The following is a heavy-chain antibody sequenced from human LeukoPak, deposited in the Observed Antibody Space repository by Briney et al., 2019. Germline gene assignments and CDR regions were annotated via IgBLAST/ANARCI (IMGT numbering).Heavy chain of an antibody. CDR1: GFTPRSNT. D-gene: IGHD2-8*01. CDR2: ISGSGGST. CDR3: AKVYVPASDYYYYMDV. J-gene: IGHJ6*03. Sequence: GGSLRHSSVPSGFTPRSNTMCRVRQAPGTGLEWVSAISGSGGSTYYADSVKGRFTISRDNSKNTLYLQMNSLRAEDTAIYYCAKVYVPASDYYYYMDVWGKGTTVTVSS. V-gene: IGHV3-23*01.